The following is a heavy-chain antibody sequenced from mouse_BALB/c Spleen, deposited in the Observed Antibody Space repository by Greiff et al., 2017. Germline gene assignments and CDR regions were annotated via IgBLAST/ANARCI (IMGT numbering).Heavy chain of an antibody. D-gene: IGHD1-3*01. Sequence: QVQLKESGAELVRPGSSVKISCKASGYAFSSYWMNWVKQRPGQGLEWIGQIYPGDGDTNYNGKFKGKATLTADKSSSTAYMQLSSLTSEDSAVYFCARWGKGYYAMDYWGQGTSVTVSS. CDR1: GYAFSSYW. CDR3: ARWGKGYYAMDY. V-gene: IGHV1-80*01. J-gene: IGHJ4*01. CDR2: IYPGDGDT.